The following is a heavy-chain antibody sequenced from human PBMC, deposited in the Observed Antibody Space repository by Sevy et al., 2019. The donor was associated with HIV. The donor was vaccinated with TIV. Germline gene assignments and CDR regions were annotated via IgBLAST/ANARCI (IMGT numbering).Heavy chain of an antibody. Sequence: GGSLRLSCAASGFTFSSYSMNWLRQAPGKGLEWVSDISSSSSTIYYADSVKGRFTISRDNAKNSLYLQMNSLRAEDTAVYYCARVGIVVGGAFDIWGQRTMVTVSS. V-gene: IGHV3-48*01. D-gene: IGHD2-15*01. CDR3: ARVGIVVGGAFDI. CDR1: GFTFSSYS. CDR2: ISSSSSTI. J-gene: IGHJ3*02.